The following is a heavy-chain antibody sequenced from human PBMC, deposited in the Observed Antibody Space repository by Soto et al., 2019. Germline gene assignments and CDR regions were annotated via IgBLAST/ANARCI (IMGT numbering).Heavy chain of an antibody. CDR1: GGSFSGYY. D-gene: IGHD2-2*01. V-gene: IGHV4-34*01. J-gene: IGHJ4*02. CDR3: ARGIGYCSSINCYSSRRLRFDS. Sequence: SETLSLTCAVYGGSFSGYYWTWIRQSPEKGLEWIGEVNHSGTTYYNPSLKTRVTISVHTPKNQFSLRMSSVTAADTAVYYCARGIGYCSSINCYSSRRLRFDSWGQGTLVTVSS. CDR2: VNHSGTT.